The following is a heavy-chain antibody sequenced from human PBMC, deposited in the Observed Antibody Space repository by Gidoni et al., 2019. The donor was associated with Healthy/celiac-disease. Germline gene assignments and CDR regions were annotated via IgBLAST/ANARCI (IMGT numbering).Heavy chain of an antibody. CDR1: VFPFSNAW. J-gene: IGHJ4*02. CDR2: IKSKTDGGTT. Sequence: EVQLLESGGCLVKPGGSLRLSCAASVFPFSNAWMSWVRQAPGKGLEWVGRIKSKTDGGTTEYAAPVKGRFTISRDDSKNTLYLQMNSLKTEDTAVYYCTTEWGGGSIKPWGQGTLVTVSS. CDR3: TTEWGGGSIKP. V-gene: IGHV3-15*01. D-gene: IGHD2-15*01.